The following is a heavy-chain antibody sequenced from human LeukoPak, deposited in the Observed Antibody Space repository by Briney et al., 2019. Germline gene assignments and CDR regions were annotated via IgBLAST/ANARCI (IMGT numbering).Heavy chain of an antibody. CDR3: ARVGTMVRGVTLYFDY. V-gene: IGHV1-2*02. D-gene: IGHD3-10*01. J-gene: IGHJ4*02. Sequence: ASVKVSCKASGCTFTGYYMHWVRQAPGQGLEWMGWINPNSGDTNYAQKFQGRVTMTRDTSISTAYMELSRLRSDDTAVYYCARVGTMVRGVTLYFDYWGQGTLVTVSS. CDR1: GCTFTGYY. CDR2: INPNSGDT.